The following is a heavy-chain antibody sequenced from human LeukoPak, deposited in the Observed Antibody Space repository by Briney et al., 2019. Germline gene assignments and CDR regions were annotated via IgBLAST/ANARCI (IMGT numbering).Heavy chain of an antibody. V-gene: IGHV3-7*03. CDR2: IKQDGSEK. CDR3: ARVDSSSWSLDVFDY. J-gene: IGHJ4*02. Sequence: PGGSLRLSCAASGFTFSSCAMSWVRQAPGKGLEWVANIKQDGSEKYYVDSVKGRFTISRDNAKNSLYLQMNSLRAEDTAVYYCARVDSSSWSLDVFDYWGQGTLVTVSS. CDR1: GFTFSSCA. D-gene: IGHD6-13*01.